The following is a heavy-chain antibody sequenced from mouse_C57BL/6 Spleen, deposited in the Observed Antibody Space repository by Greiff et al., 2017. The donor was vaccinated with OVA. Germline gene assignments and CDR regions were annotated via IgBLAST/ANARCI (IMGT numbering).Heavy chain of an antibody. CDR2: IYPSDSET. D-gene: IGHD1-1*01. J-gene: IGHJ3*01. Sequence: QVQLKQPGAELVRPGSSVKLSCKASGYTFTSYWMDWVKQRPGQGLEWIGNIYPSDSETHYNQKFKDKATLTVDKSSSTAYMQLSSLTSEDSAVYYGARRGGYYGSRGGWFAYWGQGTLVTVSA. V-gene: IGHV1-61*01. CDR3: ARRGGYYGSRGGWFAY. CDR1: GYTFTSYW.